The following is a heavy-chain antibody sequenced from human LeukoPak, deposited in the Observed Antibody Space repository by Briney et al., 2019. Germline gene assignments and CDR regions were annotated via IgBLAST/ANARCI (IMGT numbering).Heavy chain of an antibody. CDR2: ISWNSGSI. V-gene: IGHV3-9*01. CDR3: AKGSGRYWTFFDF. CDR1: GFTFEDYA. D-gene: IGHD1-26*01. J-gene: IGHJ4*02. Sequence: GRSLRLSCSVSGFTFEDYAMHWVRQAPGKGLEWVSGISWNSGSIDYVESVKGRFPISRDNAENSLYLQMNSLRPEDTALYYCAKGSGRYWTFFDFWGQGTLVAVSS.